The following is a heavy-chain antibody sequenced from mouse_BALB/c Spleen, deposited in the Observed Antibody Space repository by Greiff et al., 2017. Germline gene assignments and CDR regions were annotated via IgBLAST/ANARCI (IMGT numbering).Heavy chain of an antibody. CDR3: ARLTGTDYAMDY. CDR1: GFTFSSYA. J-gene: IGHJ4*01. D-gene: IGHD4-1*01. V-gene: IGHV5-9-4*01. CDR2: ISSGGSYT. Sequence: EVKVVESGGGLVKPGGSLKLSCAASGFTFSSYAMSWVRQSPEKRLEWVAEISSGGSYTYYPDTVTGRFTISRDNAKNTLYLEMSSLRSEDTAMYYCARLTGTDYAMDYWGQGTSVTVSS.